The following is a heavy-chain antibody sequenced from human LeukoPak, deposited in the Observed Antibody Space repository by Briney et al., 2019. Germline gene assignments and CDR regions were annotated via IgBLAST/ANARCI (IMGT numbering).Heavy chain of an antibody. J-gene: IGHJ4*02. CDR3: ARHGLTSYDF. D-gene: IGHD2-21*02. CDR2: VYYSGST. Sequence: SETLSLTCTVSGGSINFYYWSWIRQPPGKGLEWIGYVYYSGSTNYNPSLKSRVTISVDTSKNQFSLKLSSVDAADTAVYFCARHGLTSYDFWGQGTLVTVSS. V-gene: IGHV4-59*01. CDR1: GGSINFYY.